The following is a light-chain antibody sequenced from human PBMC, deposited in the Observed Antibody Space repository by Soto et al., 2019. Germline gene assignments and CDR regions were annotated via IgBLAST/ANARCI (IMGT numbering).Light chain of an antibody. CDR3: QTWGTGIAV. V-gene: IGLV4-69*01. CDR1: SGHSSYA. J-gene: IGLJ7*01. Sequence: QSVLTQLPSASASLGASVKLTCTLSSGHSSYAIAWHHQQLEKGPRYLMKVNSDGSHNKGDGIPDRFSGSSSGAERYLTISSLHSEDEADYYCQTWGTGIAVFGGGTQLTVL. CDR2: VNSDGSH.